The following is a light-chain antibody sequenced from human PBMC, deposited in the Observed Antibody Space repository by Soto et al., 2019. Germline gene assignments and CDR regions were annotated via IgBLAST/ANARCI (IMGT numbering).Light chain of an antibody. V-gene: IGLV2-8*01. J-gene: IGLJ1*01. CDR2: EVV. CDR3: KTYAGSNTSV. Sequence: QSVLTQPPSTSGTPGPSVTISCTGTKNDIGDYDFVSWYQHHPAKTPRLIIYEVVQRPSVVPVRFYGSKSGNTASLTVSGLQAADEDYYVCKTYAGSNTSVFRSGPKVTVL. CDR1: KNDIGDYDF.